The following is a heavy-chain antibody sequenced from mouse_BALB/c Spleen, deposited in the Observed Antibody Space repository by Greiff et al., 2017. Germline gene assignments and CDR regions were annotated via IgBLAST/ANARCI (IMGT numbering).Heavy chain of an antibody. CDR1: GFTLSTSGMG. Sequence: QVTLKECGPGILQPSQTLSLTCSSSGFTLSTSGMGVSWIRPPSGKGLEWLAHIYWDDDKRYNPSLKSRLTISKDTSRNQVFLKITSVDTADTATYYCARRDYGSSDWYFDVWGAGTTVTVSS. V-gene: IGHV8-12*01. CDR3: ARRDYGSSDWYFDV. CDR2: IYWDDDK. D-gene: IGHD1-1*01. J-gene: IGHJ1*01.